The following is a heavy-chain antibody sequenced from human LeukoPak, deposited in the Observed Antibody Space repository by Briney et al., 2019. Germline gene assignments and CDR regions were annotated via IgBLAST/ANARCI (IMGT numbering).Heavy chain of an antibody. V-gene: IGHV1-69*05. CDR1: GGTFSSYA. D-gene: IGHD6-13*01. CDR3: ARSGAAAGPYFDY. J-gene: IGHJ4*02. CDR2: IIPIFGTA. Sequence: SVKVSCKASGGTFSSYAISLVRQAPGQGLEWMGRIIPIFGTANYAQKFQGRVTITTDESTSTAYMELSSLRSEDTAVYYCARSGAAAGPYFDYWGQGTLVTVSS.